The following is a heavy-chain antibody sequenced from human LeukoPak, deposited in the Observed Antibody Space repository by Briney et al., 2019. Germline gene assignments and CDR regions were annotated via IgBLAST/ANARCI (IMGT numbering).Heavy chain of an antibody. CDR3: AKEGGVYSTPYYMDV. V-gene: IGHV3-21*01. CDR2: IGTSGSYI. J-gene: IGHJ6*03. D-gene: IGHD1-26*01. Sequence: GGSLRLSCAASGFSFSSYWISWVRQAPGKGLEWVSSIGTSGSYIYYTDSVKGRFTISRDNAKNSLYLQMNSLRAEDTAVYYCAKEGGVYSTPYYMDVWGKGTTVTVSS. CDR1: GFSFSSYW.